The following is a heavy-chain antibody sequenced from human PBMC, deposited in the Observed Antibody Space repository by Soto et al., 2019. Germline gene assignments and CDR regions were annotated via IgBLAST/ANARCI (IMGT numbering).Heavy chain of an antibody. CDR3: ARSDYGEFDS. Sequence: SETLSLTCTVSGGSMRNYFWNWIRQPPGKGLEWIAYIHFGGTTNYNPSLKSRVAISMDMSTNQSSLKLNSVTAADTALYYCARSDYGEFDSWGQGTMVTVYS. V-gene: IGHV4-59*01. CDR2: IHFGGTT. J-gene: IGHJ4*02. D-gene: IGHD3-10*01. CDR1: GGSMRNYF.